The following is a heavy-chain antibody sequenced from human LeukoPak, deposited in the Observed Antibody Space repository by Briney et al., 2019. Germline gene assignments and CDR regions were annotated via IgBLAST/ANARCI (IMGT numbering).Heavy chain of an antibody. CDR3: ARGGRMSVGASSFDN. CDR1: GFSISSGYY. J-gene: IGHJ4*02. Sequence: SQTLSLTCDVSGFSISSGYYWGWIRQPPGKGLEWIGSINHGGSVFHNPSFKSRLTISRDMSKNRFSLTLSSVTATDTAAYYCARGGRMSVGASSFDNWGQGMLVIVSS. D-gene: IGHD2-15*01. CDR2: INHGGSV. V-gene: IGHV4-38-2*01.